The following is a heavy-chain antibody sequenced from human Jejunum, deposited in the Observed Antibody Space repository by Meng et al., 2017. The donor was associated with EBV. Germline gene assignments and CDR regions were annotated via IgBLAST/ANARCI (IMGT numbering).Heavy chain of an antibody. Sequence: QVQLQESGPGLVKPWETLSLTCTASGASISNDHWSWIRQPPGKGLEWIGCIYNGVDIKHNPSLKSRVTMSLETSKNQFSLKLSSVTAADTAVYYCARGSDAYKTGYWGQGTLVTVSS. V-gene: IGHV4-59*01. CDR2: IYNGVDI. CDR1: GASISNDH. CDR3: ARGSDAYKTGY. J-gene: IGHJ4*02. D-gene: IGHD5-24*01.